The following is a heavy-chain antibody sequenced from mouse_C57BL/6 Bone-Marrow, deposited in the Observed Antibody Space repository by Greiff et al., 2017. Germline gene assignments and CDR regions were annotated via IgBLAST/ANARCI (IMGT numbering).Heavy chain of an antibody. Sequence: QVQLKQPGTELVKPGASVKLSCKASGYTFTSYWMHWVKQRPGQGLEWIGNINPSNGGTNYNEKFKSKATLTVDKSSSTAYMQLSSLTSEDSAVYYCARPTNYGSSYDYAMDYWGQGTSVTVSS. D-gene: IGHD1-1*01. J-gene: IGHJ4*01. CDR2: INPSNGGT. CDR1: GYTFTSYW. V-gene: IGHV1-53*01. CDR3: ARPTNYGSSYDYAMDY.